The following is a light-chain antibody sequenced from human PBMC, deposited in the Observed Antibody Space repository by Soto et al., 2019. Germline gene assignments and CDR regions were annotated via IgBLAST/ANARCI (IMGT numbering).Light chain of an antibody. V-gene: IGKV2-28*01. CDR3: MQPLQSPVYT. Sequence: DIVMTQFPLSLPVSPGESASISCTSSQSLLHANGHTYLDWYRQKPGQSPQLLIYLASNRSSGVPDRFSGSGSGTEFTLKIDRVEADDVAVYYCMQPLQSPVYTFGQGTRLEIK. CDR1: QSLLHANGHTY. J-gene: IGKJ2*01. CDR2: LAS.